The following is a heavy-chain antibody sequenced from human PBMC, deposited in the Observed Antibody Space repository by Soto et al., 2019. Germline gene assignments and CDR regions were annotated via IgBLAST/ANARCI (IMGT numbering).Heavy chain of an antibody. D-gene: IGHD3-3*01. CDR3: AINSITMFGVVIHFDY. V-gene: IGHV4-4*02. Sequence: PAESLSLTCAGSGFSISSSNWWSWVRQPPGKGLEWIGEIYHSGSTNYNPSLKSRVTISVDKSKNQFSLKLSSVTAADTAVYYCAINSITMFGVVIHFDYWGQGSLVTVSS. CDR2: IYHSGST. J-gene: IGHJ4*02. CDR1: GFSISSSNW.